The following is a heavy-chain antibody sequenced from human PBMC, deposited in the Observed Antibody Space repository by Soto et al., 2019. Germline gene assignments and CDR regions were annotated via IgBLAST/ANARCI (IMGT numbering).Heavy chain of an antibody. J-gene: IGHJ4*02. Sequence: PSETLSLTCTVSGGSISGSSYYWGWIRQPPGKGLEWIGSIYYSGSTYYNPSLKSRVTISVDTSKNQFSLKLSSVTAADTAVYYCARHPGRYYDILTGYYKGYFDYWGQGTLVTVSS. CDR1: GGSISGSSYY. D-gene: IGHD3-9*01. CDR2: IYYSGST. CDR3: ARHPGRYYDILTGYYKGYFDY. V-gene: IGHV4-39*01.